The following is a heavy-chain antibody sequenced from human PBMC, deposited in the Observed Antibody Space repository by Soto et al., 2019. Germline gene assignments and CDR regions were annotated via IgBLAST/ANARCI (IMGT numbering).Heavy chain of an antibody. D-gene: IGHD4-4*01. CDR2: IYSGGTT. CDR1: EFTVSNNY. CDR3: ARNGWGMATVGM. J-gene: IGHJ4*02. Sequence: QLVESGGGLVQPGGSLTLSCAASEFTVSNNYMIWFRLPPGKGLEWVSLIYSGGTTYYADSVKGRFTISRDNSKNTLYLQMTSLRVDDTAVYYWARNGWGMATVGMWGPGTLVSVSS. V-gene: IGHV3-53*01.